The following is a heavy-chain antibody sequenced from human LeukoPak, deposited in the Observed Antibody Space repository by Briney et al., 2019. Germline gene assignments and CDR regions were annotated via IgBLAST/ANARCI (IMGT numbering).Heavy chain of an antibody. CDR1: GGSISSGGYY. Sequence: RPSETLSLTCTVSGGSISSGGYYWSWIRQPAGKGLEWIGRIYSSGSTDYNPSLKSRVTISVDTSKNQFSLKLSSVTAADTAVYYCARVASSGFYDYWGQGTLVTVSS. D-gene: IGHD3-22*01. CDR2: IYSSGST. CDR3: ARVASSGFYDY. J-gene: IGHJ4*02. V-gene: IGHV4-61*02.